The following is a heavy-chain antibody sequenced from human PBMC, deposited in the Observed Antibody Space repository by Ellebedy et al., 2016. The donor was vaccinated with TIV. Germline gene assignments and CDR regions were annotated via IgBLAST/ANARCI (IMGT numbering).Heavy chain of an antibody. Sequence: GESLKISCAASGFNFRSFGMHWVRQAPGKGLEWVAVISIDGSKSYYADSVRGRFTVSRDNSKSTLFLQMNSLTPADTAVYYCAKVGQQWDFDHWGQGTLVTVS. CDR1: GFNFRSFG. CDR3: AKVGQQWDFDH. V-gene: IGHV3-30*18. D-gene: IGHD6-19*01. J-gene: IGHJ4*02. CDR2: ISIDGSKS.